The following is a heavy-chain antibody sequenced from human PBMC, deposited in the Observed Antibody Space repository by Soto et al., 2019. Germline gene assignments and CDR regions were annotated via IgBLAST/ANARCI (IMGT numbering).Heavy chain of an antibody. V-gene: IGHV3-23*01. CDR1: GFTFSSYA. CDR2: ISGSGGST. J-gene: IGHJ5*02. CDR3: AKGRWWSYPGRGRLDWFDP. D-gene: IGHD1-26*01. Sequence: EVQLLESGGGLVQPGGSLRLSCAASGFTFSSYAMSWVRQAPGKGLEWVSAISGSGGSTYYADSVKGRFTISRDNSKNTLYLQMNSLRAEDTAVYYCAKGRWWSYPGRGRLDWFDPWGQGTLVTVSS.